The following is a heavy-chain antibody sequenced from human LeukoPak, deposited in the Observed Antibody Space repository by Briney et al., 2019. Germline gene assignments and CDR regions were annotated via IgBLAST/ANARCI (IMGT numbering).Heavy chain of an antibody. J-gene: IGHJ4*02. Sequence: SGTLSLTCAVSGGSISSRNWWSWVRQPPGKGLEWIGEIYHSGSTNYNPSLKSRVTISVDTSKNQFSLKLSSVTAADTAVYYCARRIVGATSEFDYWGQGTLVTVFS. CDR2: IYHSGST. CDR3: ARRIVGATSEFDY. D-gene: IGHD1-26*01. V-gene: IGHV4-4*02. CDR1: GGSISSRNW.